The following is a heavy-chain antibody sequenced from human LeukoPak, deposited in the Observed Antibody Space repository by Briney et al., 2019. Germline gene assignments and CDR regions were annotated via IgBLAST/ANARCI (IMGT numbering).Heavy chain of an antibody. Sequence: SETLSLTCSVSGGSMFSYYWNWIRQPPGKGLEWIGYIYSSGITNYNPSLRSRGTISVATSRNQFSLRLTSVTAEDTAIYYCARRAYYDSSGFHPTSGYFDLWGRGTLVTVPS. V-gene: IGHV4-4*08. CDR2: IYSSGIT. CDR3: ARRAYYDSSGFHPTSGYFDL. D-gene: IGHD3-16*01. J-gene: IGHJ2*01. CDR1: GGSMFSYY.